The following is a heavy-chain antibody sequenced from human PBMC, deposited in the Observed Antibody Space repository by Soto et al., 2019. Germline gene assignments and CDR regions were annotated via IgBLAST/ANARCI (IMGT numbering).Heavy chain of an antibody. CDR2: IIPILGIA. V-gene: IGHV1-69*02. CDR1: GGTFSSYT. Sequence: QVQLVQSGAEVKKPGSSVKVSCKASGGTFSSYTISWVRQAPGQGLEWMGRIIPILGIANYAQKFQGRVTITADKSTSTAYMELSSLRSEDTAVYSCASSIVGASLDYWGQGTLVTVSS. CDR3: ASSIVGASLDY. D-gene: IGHD1-26*01. J-gene: IGHJ4*02.